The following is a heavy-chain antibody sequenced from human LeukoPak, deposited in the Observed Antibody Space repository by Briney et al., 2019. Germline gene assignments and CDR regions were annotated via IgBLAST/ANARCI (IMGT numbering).Heavy chain of an antibody. Sequence: ASVKVSCKASGYTFTSYGISWARQAPGQGLEWMGWISAYNGNTNYAQKLQGRVTMTTDTSTSTAYMELRSLRSDDTAVYYCARAPLSIAAARAYYYYYYMDVWGKGTTVTVSS. J-gene: IGHJ6*03. CDR2: ISAYNGNT. CDR3: ARAPLSIAAARAYYYYYYMDV. CDR1: GYTFTSYG. V-gene: IGHV1-18*01. D-gene: IGHD6-13*01.